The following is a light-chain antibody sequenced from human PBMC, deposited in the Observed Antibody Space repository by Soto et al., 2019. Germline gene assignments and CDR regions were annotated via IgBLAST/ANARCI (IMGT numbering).Light chain of an antibody. CDR1: QSVSRN. Sequence: IVMTQYPATLSVSPGERATLSCRASQSVSRNLAWYQQTPGQAPRLLIFGASIRATGVPARFSAGGSGTEFTLTISSLQSEDFAIYYGQQYNDWPTYTFGQGTNLEIK. CDR2: GAS. V-gene: IGKV3-15*01. J-gene: IGKJ2*01. CDR3: QQYNDWPTYT.